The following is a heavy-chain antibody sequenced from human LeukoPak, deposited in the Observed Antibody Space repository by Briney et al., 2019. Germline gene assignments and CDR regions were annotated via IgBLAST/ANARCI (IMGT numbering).Heavy chain of an antibody. V-gene: IGHV3-7*01. D-gene: IGHD1-7*01. CDR3: ARLSESRTIFYY. Sequence: GGSLRPSCAASGFTFSTYWMSWVRQAPGKGLEWVANIKPDGSVKFYVDSVKGRFTVSRDNAKNSLYLQMNTLRAEDTAVYYCARLSESRTIFYYWGQGTLVTVSS. CDR2: IKPDGSVK. CDR1: GFTFSTYW. J-gene: IGHJ4*02.